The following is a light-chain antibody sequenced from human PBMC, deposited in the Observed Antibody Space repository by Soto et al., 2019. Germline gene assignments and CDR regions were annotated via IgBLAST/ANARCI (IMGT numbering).Light chain of an antibody. Sequence: QSVLTQPPSASGTPGQRVTISCSGSSSNIGSNSVNWYQQIPGTAPKLLIYSDNQRPSGVPDRFSGSKSGPSASLAISGLPSEDEADYYCAVWDDSLNGHMIFGGGTKVTVL. V-gene: IGLV1-44*01. CDR3: AVWDDSLNGHMI. CDR2: SDN. J-gene: IGLJ2*01. CDR1: SSNIGSNS.